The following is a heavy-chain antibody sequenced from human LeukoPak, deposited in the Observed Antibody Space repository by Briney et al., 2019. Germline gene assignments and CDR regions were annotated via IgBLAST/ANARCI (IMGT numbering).Heavy chain of an antibody. Sequence: GESLKISCKASGYSFTSYWIGWVRQMPGKGLEWMGIIYLGDSDTRYSPSFQGQVTISADKSISTAYLQWSSLKASDTAMYYCARLGHDRNDEVYYFDYWGQGTLVTVSS. V-gene: IGHV5-51*01. J-gene: IGHJ4*02. CDR1: GYSFTSYW. CDR2: IYLGDSDT. CDR3: ARLGHDRNDEVYYFDY. D-gene: IGHD1-1*01.